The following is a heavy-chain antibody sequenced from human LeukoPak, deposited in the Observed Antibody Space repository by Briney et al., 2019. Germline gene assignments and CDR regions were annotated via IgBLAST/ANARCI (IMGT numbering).Heavy chain of an antibody. V-gene: IGHV3-23*01. J-gene: IGHJ4*02. Sequence: PGGSLRLSCAASGFTFSNSAMSWVRHAPGKGLEWVSTLSVSGITTYYADSARGRFIISRDNSKNTLYLQMNSLRAEDTAMYYCASGGGYGDNDFWGQGTLATVSS. CDR3: ASGGGYGDNDF. D-gene: IGHD3-22*01. CDR1: GFTFSNSA. CDR2: LSVSGITT.